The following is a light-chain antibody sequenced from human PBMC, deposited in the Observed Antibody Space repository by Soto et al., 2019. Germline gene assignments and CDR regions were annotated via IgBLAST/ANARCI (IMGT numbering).Light chain of an antibody. CDR2: GTS. J-gene: IGKJ1*01. V-gene: IGKV3-20*01. CDR1: QSVPRSY. Sequence: ENVLTQSPGTLSLSPGERATLSCRASQSVPRSYLAWYQQKPGQAPRLLIYGTSSRATGIPDRFSGSGSGTDFTLTISRLEPEDFAVYYCQQYGRSPTTFGQGTKVDIK. CDR3: QQYGRSPTT.